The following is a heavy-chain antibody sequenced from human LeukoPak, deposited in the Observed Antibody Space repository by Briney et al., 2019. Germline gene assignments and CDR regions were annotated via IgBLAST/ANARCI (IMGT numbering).Heavy chain of an antibody. J-gene: IGHJ3*02. V-gene: IGHV1-8*03. CDR3: ARGYCSGGSCSHDAFDI. CDR2: MNPNSGNT. Sequence: GASVKVSCKASGYTFTSYYINWVRQATGQGLEWMGWMNPNSGNTGYAQKFQGRVTITRNTSISTAYMELSSLRSEDTAVYYCARGYCSGGSCSHDAFDIWGQGTMVTVSS. D-gene: IGHD2-15*01. CDR1: GYTFTSYY.